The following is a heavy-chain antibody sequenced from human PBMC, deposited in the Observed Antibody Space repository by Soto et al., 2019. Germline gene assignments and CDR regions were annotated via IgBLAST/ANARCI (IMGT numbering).Heavy chain of an antibody. CDR1: GFTFSSYA. D-gene: IGHD3-22*01. J-gene: IGHJ3*02. CDR3: ARDPAYYDSSGYAFVNAFDI. Sequence: PGGSLRLSCAASGFTFSSYAMSWVRQAPGKGLEWVSSISSSSSYIYYADSVKGRFTISRDNAKNSLYLQMNSLRAEDTAVYYCARDPAYYDSSGYAFVNAFDIWGQGTMVTVSS. CDR2: ISSSSSYI. V-gene: IGHV3-21*01.